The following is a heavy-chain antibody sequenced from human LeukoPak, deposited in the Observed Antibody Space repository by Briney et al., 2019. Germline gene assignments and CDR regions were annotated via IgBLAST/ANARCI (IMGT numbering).Heavy chain of an antibody. J-gene: IGHJ6*03. Sequence: SVKVSCKASGGTFSSYAISWVRQAPGQGLEWMGRIIPIFGTANYAQKFQGRVTITTHESTSTAYMELSSLRSEDTAVYYCARDSGPTRGYSGYDKLGHYYYMDVWGKGTTVTVSS. CDR2: IIPIFGTA. D-gene: IGHD5-12*01. CDR3: ARDSGPTRGYSGYDKLGHYYYMDV. CDR1: GGTFSSYA. V-gene: IGHV1-69*05.